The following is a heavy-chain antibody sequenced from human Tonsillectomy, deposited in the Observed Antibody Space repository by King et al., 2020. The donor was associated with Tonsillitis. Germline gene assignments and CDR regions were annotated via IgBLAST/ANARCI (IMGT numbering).Heavy chain of an antibody. CDR2: IYYSGNT. CDR1: GGSISSGAYY. CDR3: ARGWVELGFDI. V-gene: IGHV4-31*03. D-gene: IGHD3-16*01. Sequence: VQLQESGPGLVQPSQTLSLNCTVSGGSISSGAYYWSWIRQHPGKGLECIGYIYYSGNTFYNPSLNSRFTISVDTSKNQFSLKLSSVTAADTAVYYCARGWVELGFDIWGQGTMVTVSS. J-gene: IGHJ3*02.